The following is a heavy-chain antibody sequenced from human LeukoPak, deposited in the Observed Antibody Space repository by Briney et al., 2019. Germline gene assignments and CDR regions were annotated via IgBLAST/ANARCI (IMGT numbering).Heavy chain of an antibody. J-gene: IGHJ4*02. CDR2: IYYSGST. CDR1: GGSISSYF. CDR3: ARGAGNFDY. V-gene: IGHV4-59*01. D-gene: IGHD6-19*01. Sequence: PSETLSLTCTVSGGSISSYFWSWIRQPPGKGLEWIGCIYYSGSTNYNPYLKSRVTISVDTSKNNFSLRLSSVTAADTAVYYCARGAGNFDYWGQGTLVTVSS.